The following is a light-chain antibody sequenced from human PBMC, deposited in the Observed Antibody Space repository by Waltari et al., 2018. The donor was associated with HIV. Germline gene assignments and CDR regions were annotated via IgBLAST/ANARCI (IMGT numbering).Light chain of an antibody. CDR2: DVS. J-gene: IGLJ3*02. Sequence: QSALTQPASVSGSPGQSITISCTGTSSDVGGYNYVSWYPQHPGKAPKLMIYDVSNRPSGVSNRFSGSKSGNTASLTISGLQAEDEADYYCSSYTSRAWVFGGGTKLTVL. CDR3: SSYTSRAWV. V-gene: IGLV2-14*03. CDR1: SSDVGGYNY.